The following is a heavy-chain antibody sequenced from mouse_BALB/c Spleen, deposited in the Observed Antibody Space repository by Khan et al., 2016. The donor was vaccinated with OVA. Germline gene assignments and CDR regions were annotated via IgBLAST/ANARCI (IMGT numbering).Heavy chain of an antibody. Sequence: QVQLQQSGADLVRPGASVTLSCKASGYTFTDYEMHWVKQTPVHGLEWIGAIDPETGGTAYNQKFKGKATLTADKSSSTAYMELRSLTSEDSAVYYCTRGIYYGNPDAMEYWGQGTSVTVSS. CDR1: GYTFTDYE. D-gene: IGHD2-1*01. CDR2: IDPETGGT. J-gene: IGHJ4*01. V-gene: IGHV1-15*01. CDR3: TRGIYYGNPDAMEY.